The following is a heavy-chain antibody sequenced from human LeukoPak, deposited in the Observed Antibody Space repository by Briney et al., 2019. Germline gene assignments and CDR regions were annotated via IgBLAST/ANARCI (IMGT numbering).Heavy chain of an antibody. CDR1: GYTFTDYY. Sequence: ASVKVSCKASGYTFTDYYIHWVRQAPGQGLEWMGRINPDSGDANSAQKFQGRVIMTRDMSISTAYMELRRLRSDDTATYYCAKDHGFIGSNWFDPWGQGTLVTVSS. CDR3: AKDHGFIGSNWFDP. CDR2: INPDSGDA. D-gene: IGHD3-10*01. J-gene: IGHJ5*02. V-gene: IGHV1-2*06.